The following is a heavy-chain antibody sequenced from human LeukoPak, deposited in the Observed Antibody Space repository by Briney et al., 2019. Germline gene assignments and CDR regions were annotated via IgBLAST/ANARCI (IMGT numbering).Heavy chain of an antibody. CDR2: INHSGST. D-gene: IGHD3-10*01. CDR3: ARCTRITMVRGVIITGIYYFDY. Sequence: PSETLSLTCAVYGGSFSGYYWSWIVQPPGKGLEWIGEINHSGSTNYNPSLKSRVTISVDTSKNQFSLKLSSVTAADTAVYYCARCTRITMVRGVIITGIYYFDYWGQGTLVTVSS. J-gene: IGHJ4*02. V-gene: IGHV4-34*01. CDR1: GGSFSGYY.